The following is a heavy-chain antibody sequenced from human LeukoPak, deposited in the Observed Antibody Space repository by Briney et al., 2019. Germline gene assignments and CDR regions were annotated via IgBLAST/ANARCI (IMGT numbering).Heavy chain of an antibody. V-gene: IGHV3-7*01. CDR1: GFTFSIYW. CDR3: ARGGYNYGY. J-gene: IGHJ4*02. D-gene: IGHD5-18*01. Sequence: GGSLRLSCVASGFTFSIYWMSWVRQAPGKGLEWVANIKQDGSDKYYVDSVKGRFTISKDNAKNSLYLQMNSLRAEDTAVYYCARGGYNYGYWGQGTQVTVSS. CDR2: IKQDGSDK.